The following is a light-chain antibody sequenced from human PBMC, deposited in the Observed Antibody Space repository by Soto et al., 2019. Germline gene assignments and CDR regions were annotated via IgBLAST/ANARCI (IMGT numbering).Light chain of an antibody. CDR2: GAS. J-gene: IGKJ1*01. V-gene: IGKV3-20*01. CDR1: QSVSSSY. CDR3: QQYGSSRT. Sequence: EIVLTQSPGTLSLSPGERATLSCRASQSVSSSYLAWYQQKPGQAPRLLIYGASSRATGIPDRFSGSGSGTDFTLTSSRLEREDFAVYYCQQYGSSRTFGQGTKVEIK.